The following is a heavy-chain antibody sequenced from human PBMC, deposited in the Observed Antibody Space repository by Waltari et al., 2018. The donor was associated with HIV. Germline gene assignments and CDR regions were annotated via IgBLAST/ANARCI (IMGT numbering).Heavy chain of an antibody. CDR1: GFPFRSYG. V-gene: IGHV3-30*18. Sequence: QVQLVESGGGVVQPGRSLRLSCAASGFPFRSYGLHWVRQASGKWLELVAVISYDGSNKYYADSVKGRFTISRDNSKNKLYLQMNSLRAEDTAVYYCAKDTDFTGFFYYYGLDVWGQGTTVTVSS. D-gene: IGHD2-8*02. CDR2: ISYDGSNK. J-gene: IGHJ6*02. CDR3: AKDTDFTGFFYYYGLDV.